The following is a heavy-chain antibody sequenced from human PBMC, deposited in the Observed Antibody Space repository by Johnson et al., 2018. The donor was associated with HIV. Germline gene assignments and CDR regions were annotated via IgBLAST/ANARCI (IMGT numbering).Heavy chain of an antibody. CDR1: GFTFSDYY. CDR2: ISSSGSTI. Sequence: VQLVESGGGLVQPGGSLRLSCAASGFTFSDYYMNWIRQAPGKGLEWVSYISSSGSTIYYADSVKGRFTISRDNAKNSLYLQMNSLRAEDKAVYYCARVVSSLTSPPDIWGQGTMVTVSS. CDR3: ARVVSSLTSPPDI. V-gene: IGHV3-11*04. D-gene: IGHD6-6*01. J-gene: IGHJ3*02.